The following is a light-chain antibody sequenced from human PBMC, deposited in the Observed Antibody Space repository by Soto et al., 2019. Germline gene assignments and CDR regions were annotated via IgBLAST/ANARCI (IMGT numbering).Light chain of an antibody. Sequence: QSVLTQPRSVSGSPGQSVTISCTGTDSNIGGYNYVAWYQQHPGKAPRLMIYDVFKRASGVPDRFSASKSGNTAALTISGLQAEDEADYYCCSYQAGHTYVFGTGTKVTVL. CDR2: DVF. CDR1: DSNIGGYNY. V-gene: IGLV2-11*01. CDR3: CSYQAGHTYV. J-gene: IGLJ1*01.